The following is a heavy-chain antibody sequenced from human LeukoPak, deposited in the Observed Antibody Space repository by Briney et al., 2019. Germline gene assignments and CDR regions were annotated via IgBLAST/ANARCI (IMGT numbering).Heavy chain of an antibody. Sequence: GGSLRLSCAASGFTFSNAWMSWVRQAPGKGLEWVGRIKSKTDGGTTDYAAPVKGRFTISRDDSKNPLYLQMNSLKTEDTAVYDCTTDLSQWERQGRYYYYMDVWGKGTTVTVSS. V-gene: IGHV3-15*01. CDR1: GFTFSNAW. CDR2: IKSKTDGGTT. J-gene: IGHJ6*03. D-gene: IGHD1-26*01. CDR3: TTDLSQWERQGRYYYYMDV.